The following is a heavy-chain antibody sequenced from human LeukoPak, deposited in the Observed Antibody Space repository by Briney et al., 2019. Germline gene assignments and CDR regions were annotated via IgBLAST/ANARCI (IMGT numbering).Heavy chain of an antibody. V-gene: IGHV1-2*02. D-gene: IGHD4-11*01. CDR2: INPNSGGT. J-gene: IGHJ4*02. CDR3: ARGGLNDYSNYVVDY. Sequence: ASVKVSCKASGYTFTGYYMHWVRQAPGQRLEWMGWINPNSGGTNYAQKFQGRVTMTRDTSISTAYMELSRLRSDDTAVYYCARGGLNDYSNYVVDYWGQGTLVTVSS. CDR1: GYTFTGYY.